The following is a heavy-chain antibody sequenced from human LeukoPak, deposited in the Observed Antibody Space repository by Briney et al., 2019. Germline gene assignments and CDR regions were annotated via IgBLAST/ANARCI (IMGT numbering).Heavy chain of an antibody. CDR1: GGSFSSYY. CDR2: INHSGST. CDR3: ASSPRYSYGSYYFDY. Sequence: KTSETLSLTCAVYGGSFSSYYWSWIRQPPGKGLEGIGEINHSGSTNYNPSLKSRVTISVDTSKNQFSLKLSSVTAADTAVYYCASSPRYSYGSYYFDYWGQGTLVTVSS. D-gene: IGHD5-18*01. J-gene: IGHJ4*02. V-gene: IGHV4-34*01.